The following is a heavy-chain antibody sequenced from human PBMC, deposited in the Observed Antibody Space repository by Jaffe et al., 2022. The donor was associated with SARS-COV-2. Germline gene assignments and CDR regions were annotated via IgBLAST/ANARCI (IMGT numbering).Heavy chain of an antibody. D-gene: IGHD5-18*01. CDR3: AKVEGIQLWSGYGSYYTPLDY. J-gene: IGHJ4*02. CDR2: ISGSGGST. CDR1: GFTFSSYA. Sequence: EVQLLESGGGLVQPGGSLRLSCAASGFTFSSYAMSWVRQAPGKGLEWVSAISGSGGSTYYADSVKGRFTISRDNSKNTLYLQMNSLRAEDTAVYYCAKVEGIQLWSGYGSYYTPLDYWGQGTLVTVSS. V-gene: IGHV3-23*01.